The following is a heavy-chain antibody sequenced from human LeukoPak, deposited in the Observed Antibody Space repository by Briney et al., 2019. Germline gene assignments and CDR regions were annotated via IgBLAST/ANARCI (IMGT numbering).Heavy chain of an antibody. CDR2: IYYSGST. J-gene: IGHJ5*02. Sequence: PSETLSLTCTVSGGSISSSSYYWGWIRQPPGKGLEWIGSIYYSGSTYYNPSLKSRVTISVDTSKNQFSLKLSSVTAADTAVYYCARLRTVYGSGNGGWFDPWGQGTLVTVSS. V-gene: IGHV4-39*01. CDR1: GGSISSSSYY. CDR3: ARLRTVYGSGNGGWFDP. D-gene: IGHD3-10*01.